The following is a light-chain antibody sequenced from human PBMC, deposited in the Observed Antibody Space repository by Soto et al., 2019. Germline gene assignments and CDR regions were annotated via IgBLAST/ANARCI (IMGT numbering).Light chain of an antibody. J-gene: IGLJ2*01. CDR3: QSYDNSLSGHVV. V-gene: IGLV1-40*01. CDR2: DNN. Sequence: QSVLTQPPSVSGAPGQRVTISRTGSSSNIGALCDVNWYQQLPGTAPKLLIYDNNNRPSGVPDRFSGSKSGTSASLAITGLQAEDEADYYCQSYDNSLSGHVVFGGGTKLTVL. CDR1: SSNIGALCD.